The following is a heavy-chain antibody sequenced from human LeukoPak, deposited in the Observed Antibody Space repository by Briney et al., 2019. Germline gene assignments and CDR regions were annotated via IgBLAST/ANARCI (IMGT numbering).Heavy chain of an antibody. CDR2: IRSKANSYAT. V-gene: IGHV3-73*01. CDR1: GVTFRGSA. Sequence: GSLKLSFAASGVTFRGSAMHWVRQASGEGLGGGGRIRSKANSYATAYAASVKGSFTISRDDSKTTAYLQMNSLKTEDTAVYYCTRAGRYYDPFDYWGQGTLVTVSS. CDR3: TRAGRYYDPFDY. J-gene: IGHJ4*02. D-gene: IGHD3-22*01.